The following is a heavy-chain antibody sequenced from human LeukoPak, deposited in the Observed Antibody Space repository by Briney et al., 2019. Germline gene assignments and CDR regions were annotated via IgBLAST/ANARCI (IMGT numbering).Heavy chain of an antibody. D-gene: IGHD3-22*01. CDR1: GFTFSSYG. Sequence: GGSLRLSCAASGFTFSSYGMNWVRQAPGKGLEWVSGISGSGGTTYYADSVKGRFTISRDNSKNSLSLQVSSLRAEDTAVYYCAKTSGYYSDWGQGTPVTVSS. V-gene: IGHV3-23*01. CDR3: AKTSGYYSD. J-gene: IGHJ4*02. CDR2: ISGSGGTT.